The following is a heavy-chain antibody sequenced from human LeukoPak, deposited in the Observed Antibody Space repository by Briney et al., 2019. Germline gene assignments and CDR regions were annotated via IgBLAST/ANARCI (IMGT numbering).Heavy chain of an antibody. J-gene: IGHJ4*02. CDR2: IWYDGSNK. CDR1: GFTFSSYG. V-gene: IGHV3-33*08. D-gene: IGHD6-19*01. CDR3: ARDSLPHYSSGFGH. Sequence: PGGSLRLSCAASGFTFSSYGMHWVRQAPGKGLEWVAVIWYDGSNKYYADSVKGRFTISRDNSKNTLYLQMDSLRAEDTAVYYCARDSLPHYSSGFGHWGQGTLVTVSS.